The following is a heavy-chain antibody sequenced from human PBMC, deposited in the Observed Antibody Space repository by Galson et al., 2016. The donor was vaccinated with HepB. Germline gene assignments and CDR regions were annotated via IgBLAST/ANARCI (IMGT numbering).Heavy chain of an antibody. D-gene: IGHD6-19*01. V-gene: IGHV3-7*03. J-gene: IGHJ4*02. CDR1: GFTFSEHG. CDR2: IKQDGSEE. CDR3: ARGSGWLSDH. Sequence: SLRLSCAASGFTFSEHGMHWVRQAPGKGLEWVAIIKQDGSEEIYADSVRGRFTISGDNAKNLQFLQMNSLRGEDTAVYYCARGSGWLSDHWGQGILVTVSS.